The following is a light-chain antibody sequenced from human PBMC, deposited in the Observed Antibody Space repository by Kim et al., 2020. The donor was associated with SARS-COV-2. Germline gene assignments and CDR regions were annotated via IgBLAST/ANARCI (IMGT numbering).Light chain of an antibody. Sequence: DIQMTQSPSSLSASIGDRVTITCRASQSISRHFNWYQKRPGEAPKLLIYGASNLQSGVPSRFSGSGSGTDLTLTISSLQPEDFATYYCQQSYSSPPTFGQGTKVDIK. J-gene: IGKJ1*01. V-gene: IGKV1-39*01. CDR2: GAS. CDR3: QQSYSSPPT. CDR1: QSISRH.